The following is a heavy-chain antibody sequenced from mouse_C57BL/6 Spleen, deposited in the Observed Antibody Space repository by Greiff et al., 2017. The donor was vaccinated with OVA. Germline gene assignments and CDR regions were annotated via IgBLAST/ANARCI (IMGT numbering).Heavy chain of an antibody. D-gene: IGHD1-1*01. CDR1: GFSLTSYG. CDR3: ASITTVVATTMDY. V-gene: IGHV2-2*01. J-gene: IGHJ4*01. CDR2: IWSGGST. Sequence: QVQLQQSGPGLVQPSQSLSITCTVSGFSLTSYGVHWVRQSPGKGLEWLGVIWSGGSTDYNAAFISSLSISKDNSKSQVFFKMNSLQADDTAIYYCASITTVVATTMDYWGQGTSVTVSS.